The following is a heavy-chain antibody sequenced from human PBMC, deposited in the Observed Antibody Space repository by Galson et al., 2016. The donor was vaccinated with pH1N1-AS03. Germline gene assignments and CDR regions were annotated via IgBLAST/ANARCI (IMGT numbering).Heavy chain of an antibody. Sequence: SETLSLTCTVSSGSISSYSWNWIRQPPGKGLEWIGSIYSIGGTSYNPPLESRITISVETSKNQFSLKLRSVTAADTAVYYCARATAVGPPYFDYWGQGTVATVSS. CDR1: SGSISSYS. J-gene: IGHJ4*02. V-gene: IGHV4-59*01. CDR3: ARATAVGPPYFDY. D-gene: IGHD6-13*01. CDR2: IYSIGGT.